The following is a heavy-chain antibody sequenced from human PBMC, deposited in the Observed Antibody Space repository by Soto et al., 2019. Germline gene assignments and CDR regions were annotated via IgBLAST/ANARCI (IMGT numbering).Heavy chain of an antibody. D-gene: IGHD6-13*01. V-gene: IGHV4-4*02. CDR2: IHHSGST. J-gene: IGHJ4*02. Sequence: QVQLQESGPGLVRPSGPVSLTCAVSGLSISSDNWWRWVRQPPGKGLEWIGEIHHSGSTNYNPSLKSRGTMSVVPAKDLFSRTLNSVTAADTAFYYCARDQGSHPGDWGQGTLVSVSS. CDR3: ARDQGSHPGD. CDR1: GLSISSDNW.